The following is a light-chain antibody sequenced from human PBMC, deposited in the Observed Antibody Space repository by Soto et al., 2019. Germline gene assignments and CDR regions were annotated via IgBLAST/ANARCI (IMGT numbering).Light chain of an antibody. CDR2: EGS. CDR1: SSDVGSYNL. V-gene: IGLV2-23*03. J-gene: IGLJ1*01. CDR3: CSYAGSSTLYV. Sequence: QSALTQPASVSGSPGQSITISCTGTSSDVGSYNLVSWYQQHPGKAPKLMIYEGSKRPSGVSNRFSGSKSGNTASLTISGLQAEDEADYYCCSYAGSSTLYVSGNGTKVTVL.